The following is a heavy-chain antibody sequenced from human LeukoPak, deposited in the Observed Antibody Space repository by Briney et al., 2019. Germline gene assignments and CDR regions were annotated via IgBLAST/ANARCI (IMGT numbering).Heavy chain of an antibody. Sequence: ASVKVSCKASGYTFTSYYMHWMRQPPGQGLEWMGIINPSGGSTSYEQKFQSRVTMTRDTSTRTVYLVLISLRSEATAVVYCGREVGAPGYWGQGTLVTVSS. CDR2: INPSGGST. D-gene: IGHD1-26*01. CDR3: GREVGAPGY. V-gene: IGHV1-46*01. J-gene: IGHJ4*02. CDR1: GYTFTSYY.